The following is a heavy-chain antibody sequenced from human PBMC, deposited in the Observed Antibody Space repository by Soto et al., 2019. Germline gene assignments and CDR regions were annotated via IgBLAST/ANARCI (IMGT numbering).Heavy chain of an antibody. CDR2: ISGSGGST. V-gene: IGHV3-23*01. Sequence: GGSLRLSCAASGFTFSSYAMSWVRQAPGKGLEWVSAISGSGGSTYYADSVKGRFTISRDNSKNTLYLQMNSLRAEDTAVYYCAKDLYVYDSRGYYPFFDYWGQGTLVTVSS. CDR3: AKDLYVYDSRGYYPFFDY. J-gene: IGHJ4*02. D-gene: IGHD3-22*01. CDR1: GFTFSSYA.